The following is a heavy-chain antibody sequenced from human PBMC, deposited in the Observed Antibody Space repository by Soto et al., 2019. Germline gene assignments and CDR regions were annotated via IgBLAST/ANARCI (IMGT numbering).Heavy chain of an antibody. Sequence: QVQLVESGGGVVQPGRSLRLSCAASGFTFSSYGMHWVRQAPGKGLEWVAVISYDGSNKYYADSVKGRFTISRDNSKKKVYLQMNSLRAEDTAVYYCAKVSYNPPLYYYGMAVWGQGTTVTVSS. CDR1: GFTFSSYG. CDR3: AKVSYNPPLYYYGMAV. J-gene: IGHJ6*02. CDR2: ISYDGSNK. D-gene: IGHD1-1*01. V-gene: IGHV3-30*18.